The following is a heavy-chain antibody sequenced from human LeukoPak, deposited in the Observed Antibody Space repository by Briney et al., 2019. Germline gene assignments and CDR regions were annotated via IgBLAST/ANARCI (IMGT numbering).Heavy chain of an antibody. V-gene: IGHV3-48*03. Sequence: GGSLRLSRAASGFTFSSYEMNWVRQAPGRGLEWVSYISSSASTIYYADSVRGRFTISRDNAKNSLYLQMNSLRAEDTAVYYCATHFDYWGQGTLVTVSS. J-gene: IGHJ4*02. CDR3: ATHFDY. CDR2: ISSSASTI. CDR1: GFTFSSYE.